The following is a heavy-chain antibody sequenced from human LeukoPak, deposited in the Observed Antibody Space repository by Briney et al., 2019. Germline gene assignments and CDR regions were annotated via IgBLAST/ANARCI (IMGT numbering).Heavy chain of an antibody. J-gene: IGHJ6*02. D-gene: IGHD6-13*01. CDR2: ISYSGST. CDR1: GGSISSYY. Sequence: PSETLSLTCTVSGGSISSYYWSWIRQPQGKGLEWIGFISYSGSTTYNPSLKSRVTISLDTSKNQFSLKLSSVTAADTAVYYCARLSGIAAAGTFGYYYYYGMDVWGQGTTVTVSS. V-gene: IGHV4-59*01. CDR3: ARLSGIAAAGTFGYYYYYGMDV.